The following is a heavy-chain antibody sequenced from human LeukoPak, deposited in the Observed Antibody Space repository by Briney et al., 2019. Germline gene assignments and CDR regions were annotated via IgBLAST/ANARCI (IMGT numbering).Heavy chain of an antibody. V-gene: IGHV1-69*01. CDR3: AREGNPFWSGYQRVVYAFDI. Sequence: GSSVKVSCKASGGTFSSYAISWVRQAPGQGLEWMGGIIPIFGTANYAQKFQGRVTITADESTSTAYMELSSLRSEETAEYYCAREGNPFWSGYQRVVYAFDIWGQGTMVTVSS. J-gene: IGHJ3*02. CDR2: IIPIFGTA. CDR1: GGTFSSYA. D-gene: IGHD3-3*01.